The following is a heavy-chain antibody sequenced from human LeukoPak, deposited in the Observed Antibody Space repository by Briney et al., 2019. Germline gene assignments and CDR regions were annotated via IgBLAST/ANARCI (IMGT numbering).Heavy chain of an antibody. CDR3: ARVVTGAAARNYYYYYYMDV. Sequence: GGSLRLSCAASGFSFSDYYMSWIRQAPGKGLDWISYISSSGSTIYYADSVKGRFTISRDNAKNSLYLQMNSLRAEDTAIYYCARVVTGAAARNYYYYYYMDVWGKGTTVTVSS. D-gene: IGHD6-13*01. V-gene: IGHV3-11*04. CDR2: ISSSGSTI. J-gene: IGHJ6*03. CDR1: GFSFSDYY.